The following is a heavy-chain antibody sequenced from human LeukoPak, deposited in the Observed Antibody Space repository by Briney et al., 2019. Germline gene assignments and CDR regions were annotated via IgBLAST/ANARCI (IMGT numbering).Heavy chain of an antibody. CDR3: ARERKVVPAWGNGMDV. J-gene: IGHJ6*02. CDR2: INHSGST. V-gene: IGHV4-34*01. Sequence: PSETLSLTCAVYGGSFSGYYWSWIRQPPGKGLEWIGEINHSGSTNYNPSLKSRVTISVDTSKNQFSLKLSSVTAAGTAVYYCARERKVVPAWGNGMDVWGQGTTVTVSS. D-gene: IGHD2-2*01. CDR1: GGSFSGYY.